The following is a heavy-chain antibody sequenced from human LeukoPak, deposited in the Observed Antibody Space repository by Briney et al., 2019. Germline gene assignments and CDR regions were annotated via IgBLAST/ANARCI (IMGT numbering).Heavy chain of an antibody. D-gene: IGHD3-10*01. J-gene: IGHJ4*02. Sequence: PGGSLRLSCAASGFTFSSYGMHWVRQAPGKGLEWVAVISYDGSNKYYADSVKGRFTISRDNSKNTLYLQMNSLRAEDTAVYYCARDRFGAATGIRGYYFDNWGQGTLVTVSS. CDR2: ISYDGSNK. CDR1: GFTFSSYG. V-gene: IGHV3-30*03. CDR3: ARDRFGAATGIRGYYFDN.